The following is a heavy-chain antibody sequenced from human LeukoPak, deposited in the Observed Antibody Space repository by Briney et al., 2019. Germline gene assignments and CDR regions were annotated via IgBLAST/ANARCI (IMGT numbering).Heavy chain of an antibody. D-gene: IGHD6-13*01. V-gene: IGHV3-21*01. J-gene: IGHJ4*02. Sequence: GGSLRLSCAASGFPFSNYGMNWVRQAPGKGLEWVSSISSSSSYIYYADSVKGRFTISRDNAKNSLYLQMNSLRAEDTAVYYCARGGAAAGKNFDYWGQGTLVTVSS. CDR1: GFPFSNYG. CDR3: ARGGAAAGKNFDY. CDR2: ISSSSSYI.